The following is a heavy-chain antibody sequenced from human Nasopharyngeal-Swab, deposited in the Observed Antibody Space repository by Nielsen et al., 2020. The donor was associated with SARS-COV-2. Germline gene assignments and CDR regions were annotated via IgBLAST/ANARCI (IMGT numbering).Heavy chain of an antibody. CDR2: INTNSGGT. J-gene: IGHJ3*02. V-gene: IGHV1-2*02. D-gene: IGHD2-2*01. CDR1: GYTFPGYY. Sequence: ASVKVSCKASGYTFPGYYMHWVRQAPGQGLEWMGWINTNSGGTNYAQKFQGRVTMTRDTSISTAYMELSRLRSDDTAVYYCARDQTISSNAFDIWGQGTMVTVSS. CDR3: ARDQTISSNAFDI.